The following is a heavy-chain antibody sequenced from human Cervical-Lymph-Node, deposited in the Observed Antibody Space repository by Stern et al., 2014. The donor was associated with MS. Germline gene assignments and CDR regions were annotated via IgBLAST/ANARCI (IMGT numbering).Heavy chain of an antibody. CDR1: GYTFVGYY. CDR2: MNPNNGDT. J-gene: IGHJ3*02. CDR3: TTHGMDYGVVFDI. V-gene: IGHV1-2*06. Sequence: VQLVQSEAEVKKPGASVNVSCKASGYTFVGYYMHWVRQAPGQGLEWMGRMNPNNGDTEYIQKFQDRVSMTRDTTIRTAYMELSRLTSDDTAIYYCTTHGMDYGVVFDIWGQGTMVTVS. D-gene: IGHD4-17*01.